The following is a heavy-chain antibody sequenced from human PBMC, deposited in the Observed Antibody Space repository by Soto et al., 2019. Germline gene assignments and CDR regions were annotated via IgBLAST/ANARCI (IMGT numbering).Heavy chain of an antibody. V-gene: IGHV3-74*01. D-gene: IGHD3-16*01. Sequence: EVQLVESGGGLVQPGGSLRLSCAASGFTFSSYWMHWVRQAPGKGLVWVSRINSDGSSTSYADSVKGRFTISRDNAKNTLYLQMTGLRAEDTAGYYCARDLGGSTKAGLGWFAYVWGEGTMVTVSS. CDR1: GFTFSSYW. CDR2: INSDGSST. J-gene: IGHJ3*01. CDR3: ARDLGGSTKAGLGWFAYV.